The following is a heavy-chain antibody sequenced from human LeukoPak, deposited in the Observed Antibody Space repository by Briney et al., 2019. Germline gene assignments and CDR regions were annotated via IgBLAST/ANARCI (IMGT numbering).Heavy chain of an antibody. CDR3: ARVSYGDYYFDY. D-gene: IGHD4-17*01. J-gene: IGHJ4*02. Sequence: GASVKVSCKASGYTFTSYYMHWVRQAPGQGFEWMGIINPSGGSTSYAQKFQGRVTMTRDTSTSTVYMELSSLRSEDTAVYYCARVSYGDYYFDYWGQGTLVTVSS. CDR2: INPSGGST. CDR1: GYTFTSYY. V-gene: IGHV1-46*01.